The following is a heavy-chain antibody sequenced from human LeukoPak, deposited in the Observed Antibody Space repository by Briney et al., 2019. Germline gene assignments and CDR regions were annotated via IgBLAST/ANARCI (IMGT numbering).Heavy chain of an antibody. J-gene: IGHJ4*02. Sequence: PGGSLRLSCTASGFTFGDYAMSWVRQAPGKGLEWVACIRSKAYGGTTEYAASVKGRFTISRDESKSIAYLQMNSLTTEDTAVYYCTRSRRRRSSWYWGFDCWGQGTLVTV. CDR2: IRSKAYGGTT. CDR3: TRSRRRRSSWYWGFDC. CDR1: GFTFGDYA. V-gene: IGHV3-49*04. D-gene: IGHD6-13*01.